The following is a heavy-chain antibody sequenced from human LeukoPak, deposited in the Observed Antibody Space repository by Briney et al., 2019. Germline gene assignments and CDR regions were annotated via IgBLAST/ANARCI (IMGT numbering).Heavy chain of an antibody. Sequence: SETLSLTCTVSGGSISSYYWSWIRQPAGKGLEWIGRIYASGSTNYNPSLKSRVTMSVDTSKNQFSLKLSSVTAADTAVYYCARGYCSSTSCKQYYYYYMDVWGKGTTVTVSS. CDR3: ARGYCSSTSCKQYYYYYMDV. V-gene: IGHV4-4*07. J-gene: IGHJ6*03. CDR1: GGSISSYY. D-gene: IGHD2-2*01. CDR2: IYASGST.